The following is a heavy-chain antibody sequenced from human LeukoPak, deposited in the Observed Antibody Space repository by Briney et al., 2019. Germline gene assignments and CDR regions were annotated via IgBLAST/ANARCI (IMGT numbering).Heavy chain of an antibody. CDR1: GFTFSSYA. D-gene: IGHD3-22*01. CDR2: ISGSGGST. J-gene: IGHJ4*02. V-gene: IGHV3-23*01. Sequence: PGGSLRLSCAASGFTFSSYAMSWVRQAPGKGLEWVSAISGSGGSTYYADSVKGRFTISRDNSKNMLYLQMNSLRAEDTAVYYCAKDGGVVEDYDSSGYYNCWGQGTLVTVSS. CDR3: AKDGGVVEDYDSSGYYNC.